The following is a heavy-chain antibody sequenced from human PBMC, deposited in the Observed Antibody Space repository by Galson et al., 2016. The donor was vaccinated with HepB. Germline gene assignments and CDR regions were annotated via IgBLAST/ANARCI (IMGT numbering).Heavy chain of an antibody. CDR2: ISYDGTNK. D-gene: IGHD4-17*01. CDR3: ARVTYGDYASFVDY. J-gene: IGHJ4*02. V-gene: IGHV3-33*05. Sequence: SLRLSCAASGFIFSDYAMLWVRLAPGKGLDWVAAISYDGTNKYYEDSVEGRFTISRDNFKNTVSLQMNSLRGDDTALYYGARVTYGDYASFVDYWGQGTPVTVSS. CDR1: GFIFSDYA.